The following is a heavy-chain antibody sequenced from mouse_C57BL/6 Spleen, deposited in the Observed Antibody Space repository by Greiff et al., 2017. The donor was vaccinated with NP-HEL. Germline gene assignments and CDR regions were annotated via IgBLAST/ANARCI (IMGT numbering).Heavy chain of an antibody. J-gene: IGHJ1*03. CDR1: GYTFTSYW. CDR2: IYPSDSET. CDR3: ARGGYYGSSPYWYFDV. V-gene: IGHV1-61*01. D-gene: IGHD1-1*01. Sequence: VQLQQSGAELVRPGSSVKLSCKASGYTFTSYWLDWVKQRPGQGLEWIGNIYPSDSETHYNQKFKDKATLTVDKSSSTAYMQLSSLTSEDSAVYYCARGGYYGSSPYWYFDVWGTGTTVTVSS.